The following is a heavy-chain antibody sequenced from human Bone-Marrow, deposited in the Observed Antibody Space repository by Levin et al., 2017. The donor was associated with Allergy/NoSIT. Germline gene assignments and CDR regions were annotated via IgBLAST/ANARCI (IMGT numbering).Heavy chain of an antibody. CDR2: INHSGTT. CDR1: GGSFSGYY. J-gene: IGHJ4*02. CDR3: AREGDSVTHFDY. D-gene: IGHD2-21*02. V-gene: IGHV4-34*01. Sequence: SQTLSLTCAVYGGSFSGYYWSWIRQPPGKGLEWIGEINHSGTTNYNPSLKSRVTISVDTSKNQFSLKVTSVTAADTAVYYCAREGDSVTHFDYWGQGTLVSVSS.